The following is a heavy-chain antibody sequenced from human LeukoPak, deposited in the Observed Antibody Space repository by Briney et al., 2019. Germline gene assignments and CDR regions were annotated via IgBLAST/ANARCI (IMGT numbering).Heavy chain of an antibody. CDR3: ARGRGDYYGSGSYYIDY. D-gene: IGHD3-10*01. CDR2: IYSGGST. Sequence: PGGSLRLSCAASGFTVSSNYMSWVRQAPGKGLEWVSVIYSGGSTYYADSVKGRFTISRDNSKNTLYLQMNSLRAEDTAVYYCARGRGDYYGSGSYYIDYWGQGTLVTVSS. J-gene: IGHJ4*02. V-gene: IGHV3-53*01. CDR1: GFTVSSNY.